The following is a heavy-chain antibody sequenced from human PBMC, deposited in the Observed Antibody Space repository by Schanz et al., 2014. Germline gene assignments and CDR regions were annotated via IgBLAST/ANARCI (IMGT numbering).Heavy chain of an antibody. Sequence: EVQLVESGGGLVQPGGSLRLSCAASGFTFSSYSMNWVRQAPGKGLEWVSYISSSSSTIYYADSVKGRFTISRDNAKNSLYLQMSSLRAEDTAVYYCARGTPFLCDYWGQGTLVTVSS. J-gene: IGHJ4*02. V-gene: IGHV3-48*01. CDR2: ISSSSSTI. CDR1: GFTFSSYS. D-gene: IGHD3-16*01. CDR3: ARGTPFLCDY.